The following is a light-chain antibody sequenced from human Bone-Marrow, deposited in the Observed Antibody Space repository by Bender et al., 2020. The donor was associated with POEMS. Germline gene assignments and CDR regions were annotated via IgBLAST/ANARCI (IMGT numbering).Light chain of an antibody. CDR2: EVT. CDR3: CSYAGSSTFVV. J-gene: IGLJ2*01. Sequence: QSALTQPASVSGSPGQSITISCTGTISDIGTYNLVSWYQQHPGKAPKLMIYEVTKRPSGVPDRFSGSKSGNTASLTISGLQAEDEADYYCCSYAGSSTFVVFGGGTKLTVL. V-gene: IGLV2-23*02. CDR1: ISDIGTYNL.